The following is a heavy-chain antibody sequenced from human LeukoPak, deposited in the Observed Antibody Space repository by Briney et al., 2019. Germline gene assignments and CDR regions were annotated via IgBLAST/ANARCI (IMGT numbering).Heavy chain of an antibody. J-gene: IGHJ5*02. CDR3: ARDRYCSSTSCWGGWFDP. D-gene: IGHD2-2*01. CDR2: IWYDGSNK. CDR1: GFTFSSYG. V-gene: IGHV3-33*01. Sequence: GGSLRLSCAASGFTFSSYGMHWVRQAPGKGLEWVAVIWYDGSNKYHADSVKGRFTISRDNSKNTLYLQMNSLRAEDTAVYYCARDRYCSSTSCWGGWFDPWGQGTLVTVSS.